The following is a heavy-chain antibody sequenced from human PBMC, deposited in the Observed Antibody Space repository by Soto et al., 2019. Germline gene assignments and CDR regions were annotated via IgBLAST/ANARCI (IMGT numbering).Heavy chain of an antibody. CDR2: INPHGGST. V-gene: IGHV1-46*01. D-gene: IGHD1-26*01. CDR3: ARSSGGNFGIIIEGTNWFAP. Sequence: GLGWMGVINPHGGSTAYAQKFKGRVTLTRDTSASTVYMEVSSLTSEDTAMYYCARSSGGNFGIIIEGTNWFAPWGQGTLVTVSS. J-gene: IGHJ5*02.